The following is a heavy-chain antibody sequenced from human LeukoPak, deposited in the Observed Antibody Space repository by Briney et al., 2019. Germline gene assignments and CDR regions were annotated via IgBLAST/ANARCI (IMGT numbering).Heavy chain of an antibody. D-gene: IGHD3-3*01. Sequence: GGSLRLSCAASGFTFSSYSMNWVRQAPGKGLEWVSSISSSSSYIYYADSVKGRFIISGDNAKNSLHLQMDSLSAEDTAVYYCVRDFWSGYYTEDWGQGALVIVSS. V-gene: IGHV3-21*01. J-gene: IGHJ4*02. CDR2: ISSSSSYI. CDR3: VRDFWSGYYTED. CDR1: GFTFSSYS.